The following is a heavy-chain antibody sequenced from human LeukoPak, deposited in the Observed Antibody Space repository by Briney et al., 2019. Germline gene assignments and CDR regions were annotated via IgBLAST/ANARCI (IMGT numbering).Heavy chain of an antibody. Sequence: PGGSLTLSCTASGFTVSNNYMNWVRQAPGKGLEWVALIYSGGTTNYADSVKGRFTISRDNSKNTLYLQMTNVRVEDTAVYYCARDPPGIAASVSGGWGQGTLVTVSS. D-gene: IGHD6-13*01. V-gene: IGHV3-53*01. CDR1: GFTVSNNY. CDR2: IYSGGTT. J-gene: IGHJ4*02. CDR3: ARDPPGIAASVSGG.